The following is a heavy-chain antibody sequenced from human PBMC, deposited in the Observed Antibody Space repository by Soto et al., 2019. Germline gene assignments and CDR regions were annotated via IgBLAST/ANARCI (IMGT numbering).Heavy chain of an antibody. Sequence: ASVKVSCKVSGYTLTELSMHWVRQAPGKGLEWMGGFDPEDGETIYAQKFQGRVTMTEDTSTDTAYMELSSLRSEDTAVYYCATAWYYYGSGPTQTTYYYYGMDVWGQGTTVTAP. D-gene: IGHD3-10*01. CDR1: GYTLTELS. CDR3: ATAWYYYGSGPTQTTYYYYGMDV. J-gene: IGHJ6*02. V-gene: IGHV1-24*01. CDR2: FDPEDGET.